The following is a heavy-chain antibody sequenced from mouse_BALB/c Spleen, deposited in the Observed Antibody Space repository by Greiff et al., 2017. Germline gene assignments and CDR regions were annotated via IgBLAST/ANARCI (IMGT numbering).Heavy chain of an antibody. CDR2: ISSGGST. J-gene: IGHJ3*01. V-gene: IGHV5-6-5*01. CDR1: GFTFSSYA. Sequence: DVMPVESGGGLVKPGGSLKLSCAASGFTFSSYAMSWVRQTPEKRLEWVASISSGGSTYYPDSVKGRFTISRDNARNILYLQMSSLRSEDTAMYYCARGQGSPWFAYWGQGTLVTVSA. CDR3: ARGQGSPWFAY. D-gene: IGHD1-1*02.